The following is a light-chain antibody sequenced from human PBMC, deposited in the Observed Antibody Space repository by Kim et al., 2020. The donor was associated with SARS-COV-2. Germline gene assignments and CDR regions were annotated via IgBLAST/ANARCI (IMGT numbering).Light chain of an antibody. CDR1: QGISSY. CDR3: QQYNSLWT. J-gene: IGKJ1*01. Sequence: SASLGDRVTITCRASQGISSYLAWYQQKPGKAPKVLIYAASTFQSGVPSRFSGSGSGTDFTLTISSLQPEDFATYYCQQYNSLWTFGQGTKVDIK. V-gene: IGKV1-9*01. CDR2: AAS.